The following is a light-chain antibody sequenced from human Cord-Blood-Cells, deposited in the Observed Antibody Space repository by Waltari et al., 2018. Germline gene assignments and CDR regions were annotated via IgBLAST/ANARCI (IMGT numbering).Light chain of an antibody. V-gene: IGKV3-15*01. J-gene: IGKJ1*01. Sequence: EIVMTQSPATPSVSPGERATLSCRSSPGVSSNLAWDQQKPGQAPRPLIYGASTRATGIPARFSGSGSGTEFTLTISSLQSEDFAVYYCQQYNNWPWTFGQGTKVEIK. CDR1: PGVSSN. CDR3: QQYNNWPWT. CDR2: GAS.